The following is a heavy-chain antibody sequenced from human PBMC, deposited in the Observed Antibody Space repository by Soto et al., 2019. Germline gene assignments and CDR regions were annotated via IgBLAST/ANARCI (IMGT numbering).Heavy chain of an antibody. D-gene: IGHD6-19*01. CDR2: IDDSGTA. Sequence: ASETLSLTCVVYGKSFSGYSWNWIRQSPGKGLEWIGDIDDSGTARYSPSLKTRVTISIDTSKREISLSLTFVTAADTAVYYCARQPVADYWGQGTLVTVSS. CDR3: ARQPVADY. J-gene: IGHJ4*02. CDR1: GKSFSGYS. V-gene: IGHV4-34*01.